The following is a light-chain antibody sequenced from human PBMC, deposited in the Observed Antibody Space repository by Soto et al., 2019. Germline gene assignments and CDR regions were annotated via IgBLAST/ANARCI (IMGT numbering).Light chain of an antibody. V-gene: IGKV3-20*01. J-gene: IGKJ2*01. Sequence: EIVLTQSPGTLSLSPGERATLSCRASQSVSSSYLAWYQQKPGQAPRLLIYGASSRATGIPDRFSGSGSGTDFTLTISRLEPEDFAVYYCQQYGSSPQGAYTFGQGTKLEIK. CDR2: GAS. CDR3: QQYGSSPQGAYT. CDR1: QSVSSSY.